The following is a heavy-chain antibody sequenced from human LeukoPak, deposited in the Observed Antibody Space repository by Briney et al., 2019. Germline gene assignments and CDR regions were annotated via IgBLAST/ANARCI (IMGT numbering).Heavy chain of an antibody. CDR3: ATTVTGAFDI. V-gene: IGHV3-9*01. CDR1: GFTFDDYA. J-gene: IGHJ3*02. D-gene: IGHD4-17*01. Sequence: PGGSLRLSCAASGFTFDDYAMHWVRQAPGKGLEWVSGISWNSGSIGYADSVKGRFTISRDNAKNSLYLQVNSLRAEDTALYYCATTVTGAFDIWGQGTMVTVSS. CDR2: ISWNSGSI.